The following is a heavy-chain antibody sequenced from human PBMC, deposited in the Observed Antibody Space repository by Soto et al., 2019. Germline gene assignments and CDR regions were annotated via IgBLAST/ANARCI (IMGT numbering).Heavy chain of an antibody. J-gene: IGHJ3*02. CDR2: ISSNGGST. D-gene: IGHD3-10*01. V-gene: IGHV3-64*01. CDR1: GFTFSSYD. CDR3: ARGWFGDLTAVAFDI. Sequence: EVQLVESGGGLVQTGGSLRLSCAASGFTFSSYDMHWVRQAPGKGLEYVSAISSNGGSTYYANSVKGRFTISRDNSKNTLYLQMGSLRAEDMAVYYCARGWFGDLTAVAFDIWGQGTMVTVSS.